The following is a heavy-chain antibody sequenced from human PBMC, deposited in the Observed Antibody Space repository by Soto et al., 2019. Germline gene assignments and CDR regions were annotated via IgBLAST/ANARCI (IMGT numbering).Heavy chain of an antibody. Sequence: PGGSLRLSCAASGFTFSSYGMHWVRQAPGKGLEWVAVISYDGSNKYYADSVKGRFTISRDNAKNTLYLQMNSLRAEDSAVYYCARDSTSGATYSGPSYYAMDVWGQGTTVTVSS. CDR1: GFTFSSYG. J-gene: IGHJ6*02. V-gene: IGHV3-30*03. CDR2: ISYDGSNK. D-gene: IGHD2-15*01. CDR3: ARDSTSGATYSGPSYYAMDV.